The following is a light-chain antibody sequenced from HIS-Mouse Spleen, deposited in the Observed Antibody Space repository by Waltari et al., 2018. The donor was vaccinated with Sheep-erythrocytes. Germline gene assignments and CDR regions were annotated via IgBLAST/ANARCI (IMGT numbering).Light chain of an antibody. J-gene: IGLJ3*02. V-gene: IGLV2-23*01. Sequence: QSALTQPASVSGSPGQSITISCTGPSSDVGSYNLVSWYHQHPGKAPNLMIYEGSKRPSGVSNRFSGSKSGNTASLTISGLQAEDEADYYCCSYAGSSTPWVFGGGTKLTVL. CDR3: CSYAGSSTPWV. CDR1: SSDVGSYNL. CDR2: EGS.